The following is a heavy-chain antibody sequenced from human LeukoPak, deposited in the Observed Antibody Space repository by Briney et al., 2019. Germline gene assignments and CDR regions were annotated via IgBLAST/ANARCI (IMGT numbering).Heavy chain of an antibody. V-gene: IGHV3-23*01. CDR3: AKDSSRSPAEY. CDR1: GFTFSGYA. Sequence: GGSLRLSCAASGFTFSGYAMSWVRQAPGKGLEWVSAISGSGGSTYYADSVKGRFTISRDNSKNTLYLQMNSLRAEDTAVYYCAKDSSRSPAEYWGQGNLVTVSS. J-gene: IGHJ4*02. CDR2: ISGSGGST.